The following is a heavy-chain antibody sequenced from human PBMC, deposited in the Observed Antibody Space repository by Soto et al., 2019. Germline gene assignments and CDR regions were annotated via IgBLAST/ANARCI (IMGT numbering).Heavy chain of an antibody. CDR1: GGSISSGGYY. J-gene: IGHJ4*02. CDR3: ARHFSVDYFDY. Sequence: TLSLTCTVSGGSISSGGYYWSWIRQHPGKGLEWIGYIYYSGSTYYNPSLKSRVTISVDTSKNQFSLKLSAVTAADTAVYYCARHFSVDYFDYWGQGALVTVSS. V-gene: IGHV4-31*03. CDR2: IYYSGST.